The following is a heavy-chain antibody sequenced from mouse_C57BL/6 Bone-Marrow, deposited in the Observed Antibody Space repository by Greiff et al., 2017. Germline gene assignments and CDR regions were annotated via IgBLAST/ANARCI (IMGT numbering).Heavy chain of an antibody. V-gene: IGHV1-85*01. CDR1: GYTFTSYD. Sequence: QVQLQQPGPELVKPGASVKLSCKASGYTFTSYDINWVKQRPGQGLEWIGWIYPRDGSTKYNEKLKGKARLTVDTSSSTAYRELHSLTSEDSAVYFCARPGYYAMDDWGQGTSVTVSS. J-gene: IGHJ4*01. CDR3: ARPGYYAMDD. CDR2: IYPRDGST.